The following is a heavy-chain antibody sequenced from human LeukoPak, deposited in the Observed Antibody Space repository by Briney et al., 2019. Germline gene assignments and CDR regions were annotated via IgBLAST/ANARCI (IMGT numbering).Heavy chain of an antibody. J-gene: IGHJ4*02. V-gene: IGHV4-39*01. CDR2: IYYSGST. Sequence: SETLSLTCTVSGASISRSGYQWGWIRQPPGKGLEWIGNIYYSGSTYYDPSLKSRVTISVDTSKNQFSLKLSSVTAADTAVYYCARSYYYDSNIDYWGQGTLVTVSS. D-gene: IGHD3-22*01. CDR3: ARSYYYDSNIDY. CDR1: GASISRSGYQ.